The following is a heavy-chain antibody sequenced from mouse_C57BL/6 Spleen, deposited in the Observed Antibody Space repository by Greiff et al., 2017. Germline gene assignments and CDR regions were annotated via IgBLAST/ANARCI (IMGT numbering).Heavy chain of an antibody. V-gene: IGHV1-52*01. Sequence: VQLQQSGAELVRPGSSVKLSCKASGYTFTSYWMHWVKQRPIQGLEWIGNIDPSDSDTHYNQKFKDKATLTVDKSSSTAYMQLSSLTSEDSAVYYCASNYSGSSDGAMDYWGQGTSVTVSS. CDR1: GYTFTSYW. CDR3: ASNYSGSSDGAMDY. D-gene: IGHD1-1*01. J-gene: IGHJ4*01. CDR2: IDPSDSDT.